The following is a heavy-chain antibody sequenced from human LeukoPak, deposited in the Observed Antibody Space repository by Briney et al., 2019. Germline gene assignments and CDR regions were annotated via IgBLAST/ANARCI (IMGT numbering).Heavy chain of an antibody. CDR1: GFTFSSYS. D-gene: IGHD5-18*01. CDR2: ISSSSSYI. Sequence: GGSLRLSCAASGFTFSSYSMNWVRQALGKGLEWVSSISSSSSYIYYADSVKGRFTISRDNAKNSLYLQMNSLRAEDTAVYYCARECRYSYGYCYFDYWGQGTLVTVSS. V-gene: IGHV3-21*01. CDR3: ARECRYSYGYCYFDY. J-gene: IGHJ4*02.